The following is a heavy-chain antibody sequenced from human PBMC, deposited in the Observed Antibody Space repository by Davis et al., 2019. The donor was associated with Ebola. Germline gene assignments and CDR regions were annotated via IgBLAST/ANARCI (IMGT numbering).Heavy chain of an antibody. CDR3: ARKSRLYDASSGYYYGLDV. CDR1: GYTFTSYG. Sequence: AASVKVSCKASGYTFTSYGITWVRQAPGQGLEWMGWINPHNGNTNYAQNVQGRVTMTTDTSTSTAYMEVGILRSDDTAVYYCARKSRLYDASSGYYYGLDVWGTGTTVIVSS. CDR2: INPHNGNT. J-gene: IGHJ6*04. V-gene: IGHV1-18*04. D-gene: IGHD6-6*01.